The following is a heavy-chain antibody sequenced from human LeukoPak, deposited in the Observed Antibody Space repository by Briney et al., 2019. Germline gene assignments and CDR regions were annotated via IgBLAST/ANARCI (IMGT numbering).Heavy chain of an antibody. CDR3: ARETIAYYYMDV. D-gene: IGHD3-9*01. CDR2: VSHSGIT. CDR1: GFSISSDYY. J-gene: IGHJ6*03. Sequence: PSETLSLTCTVSGFSISSDYYWGWIRQPPGKGLEWLGSVSHSGITYYNSSLNSRVTISVDTSKNQFSLKLSSVTAADTAVYYCARETIAYYYMDVWGKGTTVTVSS. V-gene: IGHV4-38-2*02.